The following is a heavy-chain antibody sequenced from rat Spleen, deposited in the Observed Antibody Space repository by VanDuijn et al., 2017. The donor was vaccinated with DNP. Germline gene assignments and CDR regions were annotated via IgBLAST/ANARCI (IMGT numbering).Heavy chain of an antibody. V-gene: IGHV1-43*01. D-gene: IGHD5-1*01. CDR2: INMGSGGT. CDR3: ARVQLGYYVMDA. Sequence: QVQLQQSGAELAKPGSSVKISCKASGYTFTSYYIGWIKQTTGQGLEYIGYINMGSGGTNYNEKFKGKATLTVDKSSSTAFMQLSSLTPDDSAVYYCARVQLGYYVMDAWGQGTSVTVSS. J-gene: IGHJ4*01. CDR1: GYTFTSYY.